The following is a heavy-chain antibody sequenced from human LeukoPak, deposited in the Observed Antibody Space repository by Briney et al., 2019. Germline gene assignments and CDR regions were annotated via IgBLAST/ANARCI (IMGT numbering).Heavy chain of an antibody. D-gene: IGHD1-26*01. Sequence: GGSLRLSCAASGFTVSSNYMSWVRQAPGKGLEWVPGIYSGGSTYYADSVKDRFTISRDNSKNTLYLQMNSLRVEDTAVFYCARSLPLRGSYSFDCLGQGTLVTVSS. V-gene: IGHV3-66*01. CDR3: ARSLPLRGSYSFDC. CDR2: IYSGGST. J-gene: IGHJ4*02. CDR1: GFTVSSNY.